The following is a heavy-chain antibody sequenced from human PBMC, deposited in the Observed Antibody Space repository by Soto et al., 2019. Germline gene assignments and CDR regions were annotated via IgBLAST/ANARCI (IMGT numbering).Heavy chain of an antibody. Sequence: GGSLRLSCAASGFTFSSYAMSWVRQAPGKGLEWVSAISGSGGSTDYADSVKGRFTISRDNSKNTLYLQMNSLRAEDTAVYYCATAPPKYSGYDLWSFDYWGQGTLVTVSS. V-gene: IGHV3-23*01. CDR2: ISGSGGST. CDR3: ATAPPKYSGYDLWSFDY. CDR1: GFTFSSYA. D-gene: IGHD5-12*01. J-gene: IGHJ4*02.